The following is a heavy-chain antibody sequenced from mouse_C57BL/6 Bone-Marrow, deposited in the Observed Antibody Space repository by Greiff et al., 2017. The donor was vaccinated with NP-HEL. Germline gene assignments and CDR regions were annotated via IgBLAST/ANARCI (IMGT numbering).Heavy chain of an antibody. J-gene: IGHJ3*01. Sequence: VQLQQPGAELVKPGASVKLSCKASGYTFTSYWMHWVKQRPGQGLEWIGMIHPNSGSTNYNEKFKSKATLTVDKSSSTAYMQLSSLTSEDSAVYYCASPPYYSNYYWFAYWGQGTLVTVSA. CDR3: ASPPYYSNYYWFAY. V-gene: IGHV1-64*01. CDR2: IHPNSGST. D-gene: IGHD2-5*01. CDR1: GYTFTSYW.